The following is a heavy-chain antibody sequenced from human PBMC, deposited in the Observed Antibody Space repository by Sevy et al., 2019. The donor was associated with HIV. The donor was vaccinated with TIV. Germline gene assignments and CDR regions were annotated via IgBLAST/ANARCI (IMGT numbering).Heavy chain of an antibody. CDR2: IYRSGST. D-gene: IGHD5-18*01. Sequence: SETLSLTCAVSGGSISSSNWWSWVRQPPGKGLEWIGEIYRSGSTNYNPSLKSRVTISVDKSKNQFSLKLSSVTAADTAVYYCVRGTAMAGLYYYYYMDVWGKGTTVTVSS. V-gene: IGHV4-4*02. J-gene: IGHJ6*03. CDR1: GGSISSSNW. CDR3: VRGTAMAGLYYYYYMDV.